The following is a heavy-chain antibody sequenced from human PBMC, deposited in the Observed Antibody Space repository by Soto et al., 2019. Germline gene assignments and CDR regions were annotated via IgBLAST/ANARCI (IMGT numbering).Heavy chain of an antibody. CDR3: ARDGAGGYCSSTSCYFDWFDP. V-gene: IGHV3-30-3*01. J-gene: IGHJ5*02. CDR1: GFTFSSYA. Sequence: QVQLVESGGGVVQPGRSLRLSCAASGFTFSSYAMHWVRQAPGKGLEWVAVMSHDGSNKYYADPVKGRFTISRDNSKNTLYLQMHRLRAEDTAVYYCARDGAGGYCSSTSCYFDWFDPWGQGTLVTVSS. CDR2: MSHDGSNK. D-gene: IGHD2-2*01.